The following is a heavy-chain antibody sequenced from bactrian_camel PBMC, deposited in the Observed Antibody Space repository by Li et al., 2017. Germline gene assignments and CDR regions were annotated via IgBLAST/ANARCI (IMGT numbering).Heavy chain of an antibody. Sequence: VQLVESGGGSVEAGGSLRLSCTASGLPYSRYCMGWFRQVPGKERESVANISTSGNTYYADSVKGRFTISQDKAKNTLYLQMDHLRPADTGRYYCAPRGPWLTLDQGCEYWGHGTQVTVS. CDR1: GLPYSRYC. D-gene: IGHD5*01. V-gene: IGHV3S67*01. J-gene: IGHJ4*01. CDR3: APRGPWLTLDQGCEY. CDR2: ISTSGNT.